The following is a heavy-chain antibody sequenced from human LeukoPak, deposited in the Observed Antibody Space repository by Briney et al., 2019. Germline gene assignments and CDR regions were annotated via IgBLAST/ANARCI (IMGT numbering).Heavy chain of an antibody. CDR3: ASNDLIAAAGAPFDY. V-gene: IGHV3-7*01. CDR1: GFTFSSYG. CDR2: IKQDGSEK. D-gene: IGHD6-13*01. J-gene: IGHJ4*02. Sequence: GGSLRLSCAASGFTFSSYGMHWVRQAPGKGLEWVANIKQDGSEKYYVDSVKGRFTISRDNAKNSLYLQMNSLRAEDTAVYYCASNDLIAAAGAPFDYWGQGTLVTVSS.